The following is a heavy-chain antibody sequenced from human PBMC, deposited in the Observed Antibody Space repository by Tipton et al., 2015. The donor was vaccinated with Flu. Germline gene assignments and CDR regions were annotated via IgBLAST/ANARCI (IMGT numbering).Heavy chain of an antibody. CDR3: AREGYSGYDFAAFDI. CDR2: IYYSGNT. CDR1: GYFVSSYY. J-gene: IGHJ3*02. D-gene: IGHD5-12*01. Sequence: TLSLTCTVSGYFVSSYYWSWIRQPPGKGLEWIGYIYYSGNTNYNPSLKSRVTISGDTSKKQFSLKLSPVTAADTAVYYCAREGYSGYDFAAFDIWGQGTMVTVSS. V-gene: IGHV4-59*02.